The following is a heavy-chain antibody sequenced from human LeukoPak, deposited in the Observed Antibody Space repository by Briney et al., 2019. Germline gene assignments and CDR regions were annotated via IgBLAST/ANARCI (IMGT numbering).Heavy chain of an antibody. CDR2: VSYDGSNK. J-gene: IGHJ4*02. CDR1: GFTFSSYA. D-gene: IGHD2-15*01. V-gene: IGHV3-30-3*01. CDR3: ARGSGPFDY. Sequence: PGGSLRLSCAASGFTFSSYAMHWVRQAPGKGLEWVAVVSYDGSNKYYADSMKGRFTISRDNSKNTLYLQMNSLRAEDTAVYYCARGSGPFDYWGQGTLVTVSS.